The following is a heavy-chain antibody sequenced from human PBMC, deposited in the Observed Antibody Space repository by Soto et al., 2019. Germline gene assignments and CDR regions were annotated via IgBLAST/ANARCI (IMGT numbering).Heavy chain of an antibody. CDR2: IYYSGST. CDR3: ARSLSRAYNWFDP. D-gene: IGHD2-2*01. V-gene: IGHV4-59*01. J-gene: IGHJ5*02. CDR1: GGSISSYY. Sequence: SETLSLPCTVSGGSISSYYWSWIRQPPGKGLAWIGDIYYSGSTNYNPSLKSRLTISVDTSKNQFSLKLSSVTAADTAVYYCARSLSRAYNWFDPWGQGTLVTVSS.